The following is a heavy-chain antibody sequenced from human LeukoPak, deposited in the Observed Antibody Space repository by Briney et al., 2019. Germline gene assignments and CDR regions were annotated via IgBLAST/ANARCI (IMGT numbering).Heavy chain of an antibody. D-gene: IGHD3-22*01. CDR1: GFTFNNYE. J-gene: IGHJ6*03. CDR3: AKDSPDSIGYMDV. CDR2: ISGDGGST. V-gene: IGHV3-43*02. Sequence: PGGSLRLSCAASGFTFNNYEMNWIRQAPGKGLEWVSLISGDGGSTYYADSVKGRFTISRDNSKNSLYLQMNSLKTEDTAFYYCAKDSPDSIGYMDVWGKGTTVTVSS.